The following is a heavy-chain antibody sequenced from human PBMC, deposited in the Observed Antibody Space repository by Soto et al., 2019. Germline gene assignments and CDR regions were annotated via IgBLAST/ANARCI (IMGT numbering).Heavy chain of an antibody. CDR1: GFTFTIYA. Sequence: SGFTFTIYAMSWVRQAPGKGLEWVSAITGSGGSTYYADSVKGRFTISRDNSKNTLYLQMNSLRAEDTAVYYCAKARGAMVRGAAFYFDYWGQGTLVTVSS. J-gene: IGHJ4*02. D-gene: IGHD3-10*01. V-gene: IGHV3-23*01. CDR3: AKARGAMVRGAAFYFDY. CDR2: ITGSGGST.